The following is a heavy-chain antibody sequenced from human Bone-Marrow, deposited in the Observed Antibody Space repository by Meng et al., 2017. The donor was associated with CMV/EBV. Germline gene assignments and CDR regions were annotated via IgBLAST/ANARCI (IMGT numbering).Heavy chain of an antibody. CDR2: IRYDGSNK. V-gene: IGHV3-30*02. Sequence: LSLTCAASGFTFSSYGMHWVRQAPGKGLEWVAFIRYDGSNKYYADSVKGRFTISRDNSKNTLYLQMNSLRAEDTAVYYCAKDKDDFWSGYHLDYWGQGTLVTVSS. CDR3: AKDKDDFWSGYHLDY. D-gene: IGHD3-3*01. J-gene: IGHJ4*02. CDR1: GFTFSSYG.